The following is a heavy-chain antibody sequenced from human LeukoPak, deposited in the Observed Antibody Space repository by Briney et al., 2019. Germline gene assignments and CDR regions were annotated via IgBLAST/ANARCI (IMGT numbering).Heavy chain of an antibody. CDR3: AKARGLGIVGAHFDY. Sequence: GGSLRLSCAASGFTFSSYAMSWVRQAPGKGLEWVSTISRDGGTTYYPDSVKGRFTISRDNSKNTLYLQMNSLRAEDTAVYYCAKARGLGIVGAHFDYWGQGTLVTVSS. V-gene: IGHV3-23*01. CDR1: GFTFSSYA. D-gene: IGHD1-26*01. CDR2: ISRDGGTT. J-gene: IGHJ4*02.